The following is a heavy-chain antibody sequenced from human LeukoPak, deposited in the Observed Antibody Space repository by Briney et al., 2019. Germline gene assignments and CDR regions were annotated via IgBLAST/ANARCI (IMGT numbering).Heavy chain of an antibody. CDR3: ARDENCSGGNCYFI. Sequence: GGSLRLSCVVSGITYSGYSMNWVRQAPGKGLEWVSYISSSSTTIYYADSVKGRFTISRDNAKNSLYLQMDSLRAEDTAVYYCARDENCSGGNCYFIWGQGTQVTVSS. J-gene: IGHJ4*02. CDR1: GITYSGYS. D-gene: IGHD2-15*01. CDR2: ISSSSTTI. V-gene: IGHV3-48*04.